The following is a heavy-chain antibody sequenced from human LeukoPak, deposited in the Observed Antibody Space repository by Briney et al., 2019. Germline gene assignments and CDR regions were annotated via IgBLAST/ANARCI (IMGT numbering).Heavy chain of an antibody. Sequence: GTSLRLSCVASGFSFSYYGMHWVRQPPGRGLEWVSLISHDGSTEDYRDSVAGRFTISRDDSKSTLYLQMTDLRLDDTAGYYCARDSDTSGRHWFYDLWGRGTLVTVSS. V-gene: IGHV3-33*05. D-gene: IGHD6-19*01. CDR2: ISHDGSTE. J-gene: IGHJ2*01. CDR1: GFSFSYYG. CDR3: ARDSDTSGRHWFYDL.